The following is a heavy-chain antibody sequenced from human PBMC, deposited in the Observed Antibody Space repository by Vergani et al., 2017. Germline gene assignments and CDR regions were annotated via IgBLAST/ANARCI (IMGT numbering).Heavy chain of an antibody. CDR2: MNPNSGNT. V-gene: IGHV1-8*01. J-gene: IGHJ6*01. Sequence: QVQLVQSGAEVKKPGASVKVSCKASGYTFTSYDINWVRQATGQGLEWMGWMNPNSGNTGYAQKFQGRVTMTRNTSISTAYMELSSLRSEDTAVYYCARVWFGDLLFRRYYGMDVWGQGTTVTVSP. CDR1: GYTFTSYD. D-gene: IGHD3-10*01. CDR3: ARVWFGDLLFRRYYGMDV.